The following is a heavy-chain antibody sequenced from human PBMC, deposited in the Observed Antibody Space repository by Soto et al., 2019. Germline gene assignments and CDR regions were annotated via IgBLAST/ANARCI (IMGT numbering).Heavy chain of an antibody. D-gene: IGHD6-19*01. V-gene: IGHV4-4*07. Sequence: SETLSLTCTVSGASISSYFWTWIRQPAGKGLDWIGRISTSGTTNYNPSLKSRVTMSVDTSKNHFSLNLSSVTAADTAAYYCAREAGPDRWFDPWGQGTMVTVYS. CDR2: ISTSGTT. CDR3: AREAGPDRWFDP. J-gene: IGHJ5*02. CDR1: GASISSYF.